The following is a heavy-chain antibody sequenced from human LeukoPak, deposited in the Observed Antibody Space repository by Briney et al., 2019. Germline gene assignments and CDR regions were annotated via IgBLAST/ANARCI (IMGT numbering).Heavy chain of an antibody. V-gene: IGHV1-2*02. D-gene: IGHD1-26*01. Sequence: GASVKVSCKASGYTFTGYYMHWVRQAPGQGLEWMGWINPNSGGTNYAQKFQGRVTMTRDTSISTAYMELSRLRSDDTAVYYCARDSGSSSNAFDIWGQGTMVTVSS. CDR3: ARDSGSSSNAFDI. J-gene: IGHJ3*02. CDR2: INPNSGGT. CDR1: GYTFTGYY.